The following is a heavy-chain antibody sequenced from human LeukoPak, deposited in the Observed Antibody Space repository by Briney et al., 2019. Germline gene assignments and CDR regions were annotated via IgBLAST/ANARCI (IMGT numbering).Heavy chain of an antibody. D-gene: IGHD2-15*01. CDR2: IKQDGSEK. Sequence: GGSLRLSCAVSGFTFSSYWMNWVRQAPGKGLEWVANIKQDGSEKNYVDSVKGRFTISRDNAKNSLYLQMNSLRAEDTAVYYCARVVGGSWGQGTLVTVSS. J-gene: IGHJ5*02. CDR1: GFTFSSYW. V-gene: IGHV3-7*01. CDR3: ARVVGGS.